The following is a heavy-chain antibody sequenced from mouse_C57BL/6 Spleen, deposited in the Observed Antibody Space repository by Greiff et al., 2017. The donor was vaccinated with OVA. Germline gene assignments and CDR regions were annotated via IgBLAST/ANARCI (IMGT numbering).Heavy chain of an antibody. CDR3: ARDEDYYGSSFYWYFDV. D-gene: IGHD1-1*01. CDR2: INYDGSST. CDR1: GFTFSDYY. V-gene: IGHV5-16*01. Sequence: DVKLVESEGGLVQPGSSMKLSCTASGFTFSDYYMAWVRQVPEKGLEWVANINYDGSSTYYLDSLKSRFIISRDNAKNILYLQMSSLKSEDTATYYCARDEDYYGSSFYWYFDVWGTGTTVTVSS. J-gene: IGHJ1*03.